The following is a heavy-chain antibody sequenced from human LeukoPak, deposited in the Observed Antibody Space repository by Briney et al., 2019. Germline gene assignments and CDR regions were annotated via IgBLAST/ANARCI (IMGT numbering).Heavy chain of an antibody. D-gene: IGHD3-10*01. J-gene: IGHJ4*02. V-gene: IGHV4-34*01. Sequence: SETLSLTCAVYGGSFSGYYWSWIRQPPGKGLEWIGEINHSGSTNYNPSLKSRVTISVDTSKNQFSLKLSSVTAADTAVYYCARSPCMSARGVQSDYWGQGTLVTVSS. CDR1: GGSFSGYY. CDR3: ARSPCMSARGVQSDY. CDR2: INHSGST.